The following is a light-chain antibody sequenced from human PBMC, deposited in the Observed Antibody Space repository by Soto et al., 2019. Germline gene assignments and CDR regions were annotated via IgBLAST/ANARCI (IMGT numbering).Light chain of an antibody. V-gene: IGKV3-20*01. CDR1: QSVSSK. J-gene: IGKJ1*01. CDR2: GAS. Sequence: EIVLTQSPGTLSLSPGERATLSCRASQSVSSKLAWYRHKPGQAPRLLIYGASTRATGIPERFSGSGSGTDFTLTISRLEPEDFAVYYCHQSGGSLSWTFGQGTKVDIK. CDR3: HQSGGSLSWT.